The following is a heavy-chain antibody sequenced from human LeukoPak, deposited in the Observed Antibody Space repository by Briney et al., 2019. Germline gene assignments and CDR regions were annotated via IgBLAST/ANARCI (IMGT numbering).Heavy chain of an antibody. CDR3: ARDQFGGYFDY. J-gene: IGHJ4*02. CDR2: IKEDGSQK. CDR1: EFTFSTYW. D-gene: IGHD3-16*01. Sequence: GGSLRLSCAASEFTFSTYWMSWVRQAPGKGLEWVANIKEDGSQKYYEDSVKGRFTISKDNTKNSLYLQMNSLRAEDTAIYYCARDQFGGYFDYWGQGTLVTVSS. V-gene: IGHV3-7*01.